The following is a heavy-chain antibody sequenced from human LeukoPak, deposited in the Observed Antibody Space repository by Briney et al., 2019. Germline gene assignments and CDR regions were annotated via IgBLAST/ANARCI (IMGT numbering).Heavy chain of an antibody. V-gene: IGHV3-33*01. D-gene: IGHD3-10*01. CDR3: ARDGITMVRGVLYYYYYGMDV. J-gene: IGHJ6*04. CDR1: GFTLSSYG. CDR2: IWYDGSNK. Sequence: PGGSLRLSCAPSGFTLSSYGMHWVRQARGKGLEWGAVIWYDGSNKYYADSVKRRFTISRDNSKNTLYLQMNSLRAEDTAVYYCARDGITMVRGVLYYYYYGMDVWGKGTTVTVSS.